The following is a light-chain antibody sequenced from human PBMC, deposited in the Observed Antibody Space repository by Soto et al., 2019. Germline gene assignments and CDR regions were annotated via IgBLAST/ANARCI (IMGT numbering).Light chain of an antibody. CDR3: QQYGSSPLT. V-gene: IGKV3-20*01. J-gene: IGKJ4*01. CDR2: GAS. Sequence: EIVLTQSPGTLSWSPGERATLSCRASQSVSSSYLAWYQQKPGQAPRLLFYGASSRAIGIPDRFSGSGSGTDFALTISRLEPEDFAVYYCQQYGSSPLTFGGGTKVEIK. CDR1: QSVSSSY.